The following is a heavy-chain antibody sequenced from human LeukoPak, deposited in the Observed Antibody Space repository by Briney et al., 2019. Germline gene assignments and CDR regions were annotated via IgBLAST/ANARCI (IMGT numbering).Heavy chain of an antibody. CDR3: ASHYGNSATGGFPY. CDR2: IVPVFGTP. J-gene: IGHJ4*02. V-gene: IGHV1-69*05. Sequence: SVKVSCKASGGTFSNYAINWVRQAPGQGLEWMGRIVPVFGTPNFAQKFQGRVTLTRDGSTNTAYMEMSSLRSEDTAVYYCASHYGNSATGGFPYWGQGTLVTVSS. D-gene: IGHD3-10*01. CDR1: GGTFSNYA.